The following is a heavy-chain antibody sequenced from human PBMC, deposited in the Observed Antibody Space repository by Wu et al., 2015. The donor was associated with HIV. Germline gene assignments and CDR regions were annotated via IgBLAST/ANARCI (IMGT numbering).Heavy chain of an antibody. CDR1: GYTFTSNH. CDR2: INPGPNKV. D-gene: IGHD4-17*01. J-gene: IGHJ4*02. V-gene: IGHV1-46*01. Sequence: QVQLVQSGAEVRKPGASVKVSCKTSGYTFTSNHIHWVRQAPGPGLEWLGVINPGPNKVSYAQKFQGRVTMTRDTSTSTVYMELSSLTSADTAVYYCARDATPVTTEFDYWGQGT. CDR3: ARDATPVTTEFDY.